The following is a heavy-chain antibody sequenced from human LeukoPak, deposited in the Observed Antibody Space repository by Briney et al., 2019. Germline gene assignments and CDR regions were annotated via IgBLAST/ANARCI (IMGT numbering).Heavy chain of an antibody. CDR2: IYHSGST. Sequence: SETLSLTCTVSGYSISSGYYWGWIRPPPGKGLEWIGSIYHSGSTYYNPSLKSRVTISVDTSKNQFSLKLSSVTAADTAVYYCARAVVVVVAATLRGDAFDIWGQGTMVTVSS. CDR1: GYSISSGYY. V-gene: IGHV4-38-2*02. J-gene: IGHJ3*02. D-gene: IGHD2-15*01. CDR3: ARAVVVVVAATLRGDAFDI.